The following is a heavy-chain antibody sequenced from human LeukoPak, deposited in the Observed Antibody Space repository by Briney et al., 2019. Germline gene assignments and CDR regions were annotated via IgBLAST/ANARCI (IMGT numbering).Heavy chain of an antibody. Sequence: PSETLSLTCTVSGGSISSYYWSWIRQPAGKGLEWIGRIYTSGSTNYNPSPKSRVTMSVDTSKNQFSLKLSSVTAADTAVYYCAREGYSSGWDRFDYWGQGTLVTVSS. CDR3: AREGYSSGWDRFDY. CDR1: GGSISSYY. CDR2: IYTSGST. J-gene: IGHJ4*02. D-gene: IGHD6-19*01. V-gene: IGHV4-4*07.